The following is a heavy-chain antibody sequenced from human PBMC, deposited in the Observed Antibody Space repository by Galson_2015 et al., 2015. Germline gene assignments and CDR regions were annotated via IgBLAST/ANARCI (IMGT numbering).Heavy chain of an antibody. V-gene: IGHV5-51*01. D-gene: IGHD2-2*01. CDR3: VRPKYSSTWYAIDI. CDR2: YPYDSRA. J-gene: IGHJ3*02. Sequence: YPYDSRAAYNPSFEGQVTISVDKSVNTAYLHWSSLKASDTAMYYCVRPKYSSTWYAIDIWGQGTLVTVSS.